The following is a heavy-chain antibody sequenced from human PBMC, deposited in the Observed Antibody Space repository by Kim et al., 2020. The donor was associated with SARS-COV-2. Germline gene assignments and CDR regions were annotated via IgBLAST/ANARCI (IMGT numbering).Heavy chain of an antibody. V-gene: IGHV3-21*01. Sequence: GGSLRLSCAASGFTFSSYSMNWVRQAPGKGLEWVSSISSSSSYIYYADSVKGRFTISRDNAKNSRYLQMNSLRAEDTAVYYCAGAGKYSSSWQTDAFDIWGHGTMVTVSS. D-gene: IGHD6-13*01. J-gene: IGHJ3*02. CDR1: GFTFSSYS. CDR2: ISSSSSYI. CDR3: AGAGKYSSSWQTDAFDI.